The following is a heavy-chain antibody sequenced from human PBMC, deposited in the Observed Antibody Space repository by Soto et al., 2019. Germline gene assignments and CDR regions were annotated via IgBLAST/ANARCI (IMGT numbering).Heavy chain of an antibody. D-gene: IGHD5-18*01. CDR2: ISSSSSYI. CDR1: GFTFSSYS. V-gene: IGHV3-21*01. CDR3: AKGYSYGYVFDY. J-gene: IGHJ4*02. Sequence: GGSLRLSCAASGFTFSSYSMNWVRQAPGKGLEWVSSISSSSSYIYYADSVKGRFTISRDNAKNSLYLQMNSLRAEDTAVYYCAKGYSYGYVFDYWGQGTLVTVSS.